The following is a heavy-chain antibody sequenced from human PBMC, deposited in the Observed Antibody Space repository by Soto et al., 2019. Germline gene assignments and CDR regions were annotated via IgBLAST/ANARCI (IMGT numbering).Heavy chain of an antibody. Sequence: SETLSLTCDVYGGSFGGYIWTWIRQPPGKGLQWIGQINHSGSANYNPSLKSRVTISVDTSKNQFSLKLSSVTAADTAVYYCARYKSNYYYGMDVWGQGTTVTVSS. CDR3: ARYKSNYYYGMDV. D-gene: IGHD1-20*01. CDR2: INHSGSA. V-gene: IGHV4-34*01. CDR1: GGSFGGYI. J-gene: IGHJ6*02.